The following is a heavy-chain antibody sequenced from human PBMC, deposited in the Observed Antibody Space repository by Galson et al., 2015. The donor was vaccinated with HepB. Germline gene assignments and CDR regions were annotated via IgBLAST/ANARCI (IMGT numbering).Heavy chain of an antibody. CDR1: GDSISRDCYY. D-gene: IGHD6-19*01. V-gene: IGHV4-39*01. CDR3: ARRGWPPYYDY. CDR2: IYHSGKT. J-gene: IGHJ4*02. Sequence: LSLTCTVSGDSISRDCYYWDWIRQPPGKGLEWIGSIYHSGKTYYTPSLKSRATISVDTSKDQFSLRLSSVTAADTAAYYCARRGWPPYYDYWGQGILVTVSS.